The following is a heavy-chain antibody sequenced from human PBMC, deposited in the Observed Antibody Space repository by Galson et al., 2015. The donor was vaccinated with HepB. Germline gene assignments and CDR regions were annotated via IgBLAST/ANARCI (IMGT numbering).Heavy chain of an antibody. Sequence: SVQVSCKASGYTFTSYYMHWVRQAPVQGLAWTGIITSSGGSTSYARKFQINVTMTRDTSTSTVYMELSSLRSEDTAVYYCARVSHSDTRPCPRLSDCSFADTGSSWRCLW. V-gene: IGHV1-46*01. J-gene: IGHJ2*01. CDR3: ARVSHSDTRPCPRLSDCSFADTGSSWRCL. CDR2: ITSSGGST. CDR1: GYTFTSYY. D-gene: IGHD3-10*01.